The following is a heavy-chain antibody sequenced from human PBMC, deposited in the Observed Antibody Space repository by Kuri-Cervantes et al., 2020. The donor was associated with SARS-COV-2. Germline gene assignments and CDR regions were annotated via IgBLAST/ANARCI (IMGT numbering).Heavy chain of an antibody. D-gene: IGHD2-2*01. Sequence: GESLKISCAASSFTFSSSEMNWVRQGPGKGLEWISYISGGGSTIYYADSVKGRFTISRDNAKNSLYLNMSSLRAEDTAVYYCASLGGHCSSTNCNYYFDYWGQGTLVTVSS. CDR2: ISGGGSTI. J-gene: IGHJ4*02. CDR3: ASLGGHCSSTNCNYYFDY. V-gene: IGHV3-48*03. CDR1: SFTFSSSE.